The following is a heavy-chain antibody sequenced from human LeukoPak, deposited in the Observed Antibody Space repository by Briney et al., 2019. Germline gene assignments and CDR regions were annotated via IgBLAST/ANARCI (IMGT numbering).Heavy chain of an antibody. V-gene: IGHV3-7*03. D-gene: IGHD2-21*02. CDR3: ARDRVDHCGGDCYNNWFDP. Sequence: SGGSLRLSCTASGFTFSNFWMGWVRQAPGKGLEWVANIKQDETEKFYLGSVKGRFTISRDNAKNSLYLQMNSLRAEDTAVYYCARDRVDHCGGDCYNNWFDPWGQGTLVTVSS. CDR1: GFTFSNFW. J-gene: IGHJ5*02. CDR2: IKQDETEK.